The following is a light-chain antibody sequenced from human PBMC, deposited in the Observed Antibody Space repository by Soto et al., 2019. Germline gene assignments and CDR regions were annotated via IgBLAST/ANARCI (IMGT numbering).Light chain of an antibody. CDR3: ETWDSNTRV. CDR2: LEGSGSY. V-gene: IGLV4-60*02. J-gene: IGLJ2*01. CDR1: SGHSSYI. Sequence: QSVLTQSSSASASLGSSVKLTCTLSSGHSSYIIAWHQQQPGKAPRYLMKLEGSGSYNKGSGVPDRFSVSSSGADRYLTISNLLFEDEANHYRETWDSNTRVFGGGTKLTVL.